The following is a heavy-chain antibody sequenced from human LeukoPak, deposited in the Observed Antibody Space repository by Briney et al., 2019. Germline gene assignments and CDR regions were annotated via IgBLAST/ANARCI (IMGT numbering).Heavy chain of an antibody. Sequence: SETLSLTCTVSGYSITSGFYWGWIRQPPGKGLEWIGSIFHSGATYYNPSLKSRVTISVDTSKNQFSLKVSSVTAADTAVYYCARDRYYGSGSYYYWGQGTLVTVSS. CDR1: GYSITSGFY. J-gene: IGHJ4*02. V-gene: IGHV4-38-2*02. CDR2: IFHSGAT. D-gene: IGHD3-10*01. CDR3: ARDRYYGSGSYYY.